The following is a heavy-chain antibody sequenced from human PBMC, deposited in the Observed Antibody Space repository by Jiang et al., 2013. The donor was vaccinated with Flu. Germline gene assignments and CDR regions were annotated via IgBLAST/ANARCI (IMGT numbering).Heavy chain of an antibody. Sequence: GSGLVKPSETLSLTCAVYGGSFSGYYWSWIRQPPGKGLEWIGEINHSGSTNYNPSLKSRVTISVDTSKNQFSLKLSSVTAADTAVYYCARRGLGSIWGQGTMVTVSS. CDR1: GGSFSGYY. V-gene: IGHV4-34*01. J-gene: IGHJ3*02. CDR3: ARRGLGSI. CDR2: INHSGST. D-gene: IGHD7-27*01.